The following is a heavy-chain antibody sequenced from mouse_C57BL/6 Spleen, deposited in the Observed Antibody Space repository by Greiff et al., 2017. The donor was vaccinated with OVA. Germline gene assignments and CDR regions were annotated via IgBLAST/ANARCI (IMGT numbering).Heavy chain of an antibody. D-gene: IGHD2-1*01. CDR2: IHPNSGST. Sequence: QVQLKQPGAELVKPGASVKLSCKASGYTFTSYWMHWVKQRPGQGLEWIGMIHPNSGSTNYNEKFKSKATLTVDKSSSTAYMQLSSLTSEDSAVYYCAREIYYGNYVLFDYWGQGTTLTVSS. CDR1: GYTFTSYW. V-gene: IGHV1-64*01. CDR3: AREIYYGNYVLFDY. J-gene: IGHJ2*01.